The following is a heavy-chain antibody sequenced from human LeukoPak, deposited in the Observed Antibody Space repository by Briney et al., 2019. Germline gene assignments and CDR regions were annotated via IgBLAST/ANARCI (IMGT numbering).Heavy chain of an antibody. V-gene: IGHV3-48*03. J-gene: IGHJ4*02. Sequence: GGSLTLSCAASGFPFSFYEMNWVRQAPGKGLEWVSNIGSSGTTTYYADSVKGRFSISRDNAKNSLYLRMNSLRVEDTAVYYCALLAVASDFDYWGQGALVTVSS. CDR1: GFPFSFYE. CDR2: IGSSGTTT. D-gene: IGHD6-19*01. CDR3: ALLAVASDFDY.